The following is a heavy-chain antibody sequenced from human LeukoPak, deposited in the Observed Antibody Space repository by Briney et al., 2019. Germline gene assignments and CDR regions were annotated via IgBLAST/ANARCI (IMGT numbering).Heavy chain of an antibody. Sequence: SVKVSCKASGGTFISYAISWVRQAPGQGLEWMGGIIPIFGTANYAQKFQGRVTITADESTSTAYMELSSLRSEDTAVYYCARSGEYCSSTSCYFFWFDPWGQGTLVTVSS. CDR2: IIPIFGTA. J-gene: IGHJ5*02. CDR3: ARSGEYCSSTSCYFFWFDP. V-gene: IGHV1-69*01. CDR1: GGTFISYA. D-gene: IGHD2-2*01.